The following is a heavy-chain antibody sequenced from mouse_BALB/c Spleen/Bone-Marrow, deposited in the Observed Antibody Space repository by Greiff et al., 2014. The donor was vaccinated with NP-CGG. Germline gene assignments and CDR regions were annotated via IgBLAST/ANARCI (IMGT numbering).Heavy chain of an antibody. CDR1: GYTFTSYW. Sequence: LKESGSELVRPGASVKLSCKASGYTFTSYWMHWVKQRPGQGLEWIGNFYPGSGSTNYDEKFKSKATLTVDTSSNTAYMQLSSLTSEDSAVYYGTRYRYDADYFDYWGQGTTLTVSS. V-gene: IGHV1S22*01. J-gene: IGHJ2*01. CDR3: TRYRYDADYFDY. D-gene: IGHD2-14*01. CDR2: FYPGSGST.